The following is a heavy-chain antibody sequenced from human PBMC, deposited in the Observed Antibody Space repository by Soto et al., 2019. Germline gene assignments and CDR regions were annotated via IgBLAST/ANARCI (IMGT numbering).Heavy chain of an antibody. V-gene: IGHV4-34*01. CDR3: AREPPLLLWFGEVSGWFAP. D-gene: IGHD3-10*01. CDR2: INHSGST. J-gene: IGHJ5*02. CDR1: GGSFSGYY. Sequence: SETLSLTCAVYGGSFSGYYWSWIRQPPGKGLEWIGEINHSGSTNYNPSLKSRVTISVDTSKNQFSLKLSSVTAADPAVYYCAREPPLLLWFGEVSGWFAPWGQGPLVSVSS.